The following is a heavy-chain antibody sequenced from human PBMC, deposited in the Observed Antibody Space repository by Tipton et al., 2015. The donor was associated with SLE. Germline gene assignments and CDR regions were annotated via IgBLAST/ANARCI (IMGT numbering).Heavy chain of an antibody. D-gene: IGHD6-13*01. Sequence: SLRLSCATSGFTFSAYGLHWVRQAPGKGLQWVTFIRFDGTKTYYTDSVKGRFTISKDSSKNTVFLQMNGLRPDDTAMYYCAREIIKLAPIYYGMDVWGQGTTVTVSS. CDR3: AREIIKLAPIYYGMDV. J-gene: IGHJ6*02. CDR2: IRFDGTKT. CDR1: GFTFSAYG. V-gene: IGHV3-30*02.